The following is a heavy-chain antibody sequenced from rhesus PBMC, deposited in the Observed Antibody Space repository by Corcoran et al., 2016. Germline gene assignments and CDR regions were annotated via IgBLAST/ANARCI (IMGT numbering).Heavy chain of an antibody. CDR2: IYPGDSET. D-gene: IGHD3-3*01. J-gene: IGHJ4*01. V-gene: IGHV5-43*01. CDR3: AKDNPGWTGYYFY. Sequence: EVQLVQSGAEVKRPGESLRISCKTSGYSFTGSWISWVRHMPGKGLEWMGMIYPGDSETRYSPSFQGQVTISADKSISTAYLQWSSLKASDTATYYCAKDNPGWTGYYFYWGQGVLVTVSS. CDR1: GYSFTGSW.